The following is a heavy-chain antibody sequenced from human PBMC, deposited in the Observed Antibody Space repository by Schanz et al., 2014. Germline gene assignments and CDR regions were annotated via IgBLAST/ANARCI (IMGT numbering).Heavy chain of an antibody. Sequence: VQLVESGGDLVQPGGSLRLSCSASGFTFSTFAMHWVRQAPGKGLEYISAISNNGDSTYYADSVKGRFTISRDNSKNTLYLQMNSLRAEDTAVYYCAKERFGELSAFDIWGQGTMVTVSS. J-gene: IGHJ3*02. CDR3: AKERFGELSAFDI. D-gene: IGHD3-10*01. V-gene: IGHV3-64*04. CDR1: GFTFSTFA. CDR2: ISNNGDST.